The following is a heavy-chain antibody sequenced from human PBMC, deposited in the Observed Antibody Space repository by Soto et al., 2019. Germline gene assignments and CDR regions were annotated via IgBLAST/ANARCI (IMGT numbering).Heavy chain of an antibody. CDR2: ISGTGDNT. CDR3: ANPPGEGYSFSFYYFNGMDV. Sequence: EVQLLESGGGMVQPGGSLRLSCAASGFSFNNYAMTWVRQAPGKGLEWVSTISGTGDNTYYVDSVKGRFTVSRDNSKNTLILQMNTLRAEDTAIYYCANPPGEGYSFSFYYFNGMDVWGQGTTVTVSS. J-gene: IGHJ6*02. D-gene: IGHD3-22*01. CDR1: GFSFNNYA. V-gene: IGHV3-23*01.